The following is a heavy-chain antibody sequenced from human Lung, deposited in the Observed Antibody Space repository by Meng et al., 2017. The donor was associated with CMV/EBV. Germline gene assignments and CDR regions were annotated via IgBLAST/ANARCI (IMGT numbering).Heavy chain of an antibody. CDR3: AKDLAAAGQLYYYYGMDV. CDR1: GFTFDDYT. J-gene: IGHJ6*02. CDR2: ISWDGGST. D-gene: IGHD6-13*01. Sequence: ESLKISXAASGFTFDDYTMHWVRQAPGKGLEWVSLISWDGGSTYYADSVKGRFTISRDNSKNSLYLQMNSLRTEDTALYYCAKDLAAAGQLYYYYGMDVWGQGTTVTFSS. V-gene: IGHV3-43*01.